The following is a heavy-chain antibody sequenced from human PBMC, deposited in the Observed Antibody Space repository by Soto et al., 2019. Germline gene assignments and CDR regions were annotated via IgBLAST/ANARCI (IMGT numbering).Heavy chain of an antibody. CDR2: ISSSSSYI. CDR1: GFTFSSYS. CDR3: ARVYYYDSSGYLYYFDY. V-gene: IGHV3-21*01. D-gene: IGHD3-22*01. J-gene: IGHJ4*02. Sequence: PGGSLRLSCAASGFTFSSYSMNWVRQAPGKGLEWVSSISSSSSYIYYADSVKGRFTISRDNAKNSLYLQMNSLRAEDTAVYYCARVYYYDSSGYLYYFDYWGQGTLVTVSS.